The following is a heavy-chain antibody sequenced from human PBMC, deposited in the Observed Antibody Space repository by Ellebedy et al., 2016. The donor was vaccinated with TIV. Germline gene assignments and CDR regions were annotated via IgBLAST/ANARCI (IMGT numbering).Heavy chain of an antibody. CDR2: IYYSGST. D-gene: IGHD6-19*01. Sequence: MPSETPSLTCAVSGGSISSSNWWSWVRQPPGKGLEWIGYIYYSGSTYYNPSLKSRVTISVDTSKNQFSLKLSAVTAADTAVYYCAREGSGWSHYYYYGMDVWGQGTTVTVSS. J-gene: IGHJ6*02. V-gene: IGHV4-4*02. CDR1: GGSISSSNW. CDR3: AREGSGWSHYYYYGMDV.